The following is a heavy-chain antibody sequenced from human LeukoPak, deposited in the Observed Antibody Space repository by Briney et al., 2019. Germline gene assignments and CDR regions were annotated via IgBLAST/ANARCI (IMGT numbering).Heavy chain of an antibody. Sequence: GGSLRLSCAASGNYWMHWVRQAPGRGLVWVSHINSDGSWTSYADSVKGRFTISKDNAKNTVYLQMNNLRAEDTAVYYCVSFYETYWGRGTLATVSS. CDR3: VSFYETY. J-gene: IGHJ4*02. CDR2: INSDGSWT. D-gene: IGHD2-2*01. V-gene: IGHV3-74*01. CDR1: GNYW.